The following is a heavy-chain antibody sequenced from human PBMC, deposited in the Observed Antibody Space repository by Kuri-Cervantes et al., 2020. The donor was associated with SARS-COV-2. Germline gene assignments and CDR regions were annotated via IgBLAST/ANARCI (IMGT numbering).Heavy chain of an antibody. CDR1: GGSISSHY. Sequence: SETLSLTCTVSGGSISSHYWSWIRQPPGKGLEWIGYIYYSGSTNYNPSLKSRVTISVDTSKNQFSLKLSSVTAADTAVYYCARDLLDFWSGYYTEPDAFDIWGQETMVTVSS. CDR3: ARDLLDFWSGYYTEPDAFDI. CDR2: IYYSGST. V-gene: IGHV4-59*11. D-gene: IGHD3-3*01. J-gene: IGHJ3*02.